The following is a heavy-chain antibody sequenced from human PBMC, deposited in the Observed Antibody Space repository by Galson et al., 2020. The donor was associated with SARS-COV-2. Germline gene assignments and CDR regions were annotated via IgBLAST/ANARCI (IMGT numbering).Heavy chain of an antibody. D-gene: IGHD1-26*01. CDR1: GGSFSGYY. J-gene: IGHJ4*02. Sequence: LSLTCAVYGGSFSGYYWSWIRQPPGKGLEWIGEINSSGSTNYNPSLKSRVTISVDTSKNHFSLKLSSVTAADTAVYYCARESRWELYFDHWGQGTLVTVSS. CDR3: ARESRWELYFDH. V-gene: IGHV4-34*01. CDR2: INSSGST.